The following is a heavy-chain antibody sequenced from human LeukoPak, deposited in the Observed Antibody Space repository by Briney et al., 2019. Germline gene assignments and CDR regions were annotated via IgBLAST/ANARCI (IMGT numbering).Heavy chain of an antibody. V-gene: IGHV4-31*03. Sequence: SQTLSLTCTVSGGSISSGGYYCSWIRQHPGKGLEWIGYIYYSGSTYYNPSLKSRVTISVDTSKNQFSLKLSSVTAADTAVYYCARLNYYDSSGYQTWFDPWGQGTLVTVSS. CDR1: GGSISSGGYY. D-gene: IGHD3-22*01. J-gene: IGHJ5*02. CDR2: IYYSGST. CDR3: ARLNYYDSSGYQTWFDP.